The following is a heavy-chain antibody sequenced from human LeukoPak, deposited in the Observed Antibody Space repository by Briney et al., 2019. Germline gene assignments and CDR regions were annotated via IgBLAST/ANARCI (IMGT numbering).Heavy chain of an antibody. Sequence: SETLSLTCTVSGGSISSGSYYWGWVRQPPGKGLEWIANIYYSGASYFNPSLKSRVSISVDTSKKQFSLTLKSVTAADTATYSCARHWTLTSCIWGQGSLVTVS. V-gene: IGHV4-39*01. CDR2: IYYSGAS. CDR1: GGSISSGSYY. J-gene: IGHJ4*02. D-gene: IGHD2-8*01. CDR3: ARHWTLTSCI.